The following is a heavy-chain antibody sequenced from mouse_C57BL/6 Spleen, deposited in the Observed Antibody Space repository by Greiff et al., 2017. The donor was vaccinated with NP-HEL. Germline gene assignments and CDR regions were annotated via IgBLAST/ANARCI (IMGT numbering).Heavy chain of an antibody. V-gene: IGHV5-17*01. D-gene: IGHD2-1*01. CDR1: GFTFSDYG. Sequence: EVQVVESGGGLVKPGGSLKLSCAASGFTFSDYGMHWVRQAPEKGLEWVAYISSGSSTIYYADTVKGRFTISRDNAKNTLCLQMTSLRSEDTAMYYCARQGGNYVNYAMDYWGQGTSVTVSS. CDR3: ARQGGNYVNYAMDY. J-gene: IGHJ4*01. CDR2: ISSGSSTI.